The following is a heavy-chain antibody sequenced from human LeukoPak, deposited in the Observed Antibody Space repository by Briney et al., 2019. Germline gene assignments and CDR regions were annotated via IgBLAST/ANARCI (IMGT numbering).Heavy chain of an antibody. CDR2: INPNSGGT. D-gene: IGHD3-16*02. CDR1: GYTFTGYY. CDR3: ARGRYDYVWGSYLLGLDY. Sequence: ASVKVSCKASGYTFTGYYMHWVRQAPGQGLEWMGWINPNSGGTNYAQKFQGRVTMTRDTSISTAYMELSRLRSDDTAVYYCARGRYDYVWGSYLLGLDYWGQGTLVTVSS. V-gene: IGHV1-2*02. J-gene: IGHJ4*02.